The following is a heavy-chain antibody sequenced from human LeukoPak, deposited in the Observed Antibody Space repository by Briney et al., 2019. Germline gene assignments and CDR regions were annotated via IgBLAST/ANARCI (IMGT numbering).Heavy chain of an antibody. CDR1: GYTFTGYY. V-gene: IGHV1-2*02. CDR3: ARSRYYGDYGRYFDY. J-gene: IGHJ4*02. Sequence: GASVKVSCKASGYTFTGYYMHWVRQAPGQGLEWMGWINPNSGGTNYAQKFQGRVTMTRDTSISTAYMELSRLRSDDTAVYYCARSRYYGDYGRYFDYWGQGTLVTVSS. CDR2: INPNSGGT. D-gene: IGHD4-17*01.